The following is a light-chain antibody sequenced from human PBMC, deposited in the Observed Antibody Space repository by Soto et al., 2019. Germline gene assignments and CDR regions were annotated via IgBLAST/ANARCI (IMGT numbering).Light chain of an antibody. J-gene: IGLJ1*01. CDR2: EAT. CDR1: SSDVGSSNF. CDR3: CSYGGSNNYV. V-gene: IGLV2-23*01. Sequence: QSVLTQPASVSGSPGQSITISCTGTSSDVGSSNFVSWYQQHPGKAPKLIIYEATKRPSGVSSRFSGSKSGNAASLTISGLQSEDEADYYCCSYGGSNNYVFGTGTKVTV.